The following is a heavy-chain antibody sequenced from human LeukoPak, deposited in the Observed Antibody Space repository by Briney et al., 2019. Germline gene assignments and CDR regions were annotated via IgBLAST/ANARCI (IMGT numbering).Heavy chain of an antibody. J-gene: IGHJ4*02. CDR1: RFAFSSYT. CDR2: ISDNGDYT. Sequence: GGSLRLSCAASRFAFSSYTMTWVRQAPGKGLEWVSIISDNGDYTYYADSVKGRFTISRDNSENTVYLQMKSLRAEDTAIYYCAKSRGIYDGSGWRTFDYWGQGTLVTVSS. D-gene: IGHD6-19*01. V-gene: IGHV3-23*01. CDR3: AKSRGIYDGSGWRTFDY.